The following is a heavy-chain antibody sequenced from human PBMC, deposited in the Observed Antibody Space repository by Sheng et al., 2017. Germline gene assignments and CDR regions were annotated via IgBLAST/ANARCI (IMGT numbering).Heavy chain of an antibody. CDR2: ISSAGTTT. CDR1: GFTFSDYN. J-gene: IGHJ4*02. Sequence: QVQLAESGGGLIKPGGSLRLSCEASGFTFSDYNMNWIRQAPGKGLEWVSDISSAGTTTRYADSVKGHFTISRDNPKNSLYLDMHNLRAEDTAIYFCARDGDSYGPDFDYWGQGTLVTVSS. CDR3: ARDGDSYGPDFDY. D-gene: IGHD5-18*01. V-gene: IGHV3-11*04.